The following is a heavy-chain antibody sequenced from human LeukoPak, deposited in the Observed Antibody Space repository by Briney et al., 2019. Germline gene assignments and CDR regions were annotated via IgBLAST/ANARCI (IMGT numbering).Heavy chain of an antibody. CDR3: ARHVAYCGGDCYPNWYFDL. CDR1: GGSISSYY. CDR2: IYYSGST. Sequence: SETLSLTCTVSGGSISSYYWSWIRQPPGKGLEWIGYIYYSGSTNYKPSLKSRVTISVDTSKNQFSLKLSSVTAADTAVYYCARHVAYCGGDCYPNWYFDLWGRGTLVTVSS. J-gene: IGHJ2*01. D-gene: IGHD2-21*02. V-gene: IGHV4-59*08.